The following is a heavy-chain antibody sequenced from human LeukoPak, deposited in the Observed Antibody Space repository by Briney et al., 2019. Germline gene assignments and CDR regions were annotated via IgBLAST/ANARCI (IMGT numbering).Heavy chain of an antibody. D-gene: IGHD3-10*01. CDR1: GFTFSDYY. V-gene: IGHV3-11*04. Sequence: GGSLRLSCAASGFTFSDYYMSWIRQAPGKGLEWVSYISSSGSTIYYADSVKGRFTISRDNAKNSLYLQMNSLRAEDTAVYYCARGLSSLLSHGSGSYWERTWGLDYWGQGTLVTVSS. CDR3: ARGLSSLLSHGSGSYWERTWGLDY. J-gene: IGHJ4*02. CDR2: ISSSGSTI.